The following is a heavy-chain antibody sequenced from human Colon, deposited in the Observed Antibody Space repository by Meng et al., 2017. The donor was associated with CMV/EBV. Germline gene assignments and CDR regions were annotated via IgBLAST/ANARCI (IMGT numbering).Heavy chain of an antibody. CDR3: AHKSLPAAFFDY. V-gene: IGHV2-5*02. J-gene: IGHJ4*02. CDR1: GFSLNTYEVG. CDR2: IYWDDDK. Sequence: ITLKESGPPLVKPTQTLTLTCTFSGFSLNTYEVGVGWFRQPPGKAPEWLALIYWDDDKRYRSSLGNRLTLTHDASKNQVVLTMTDMDPVDTATYYCAHKSLPAAFFDYWSQGTLVTVSS. D-gene: IGHD2-2*01.